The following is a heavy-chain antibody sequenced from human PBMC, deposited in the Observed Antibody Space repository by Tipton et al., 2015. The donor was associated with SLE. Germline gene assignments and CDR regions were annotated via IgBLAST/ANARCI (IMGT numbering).Heavy chain of an antibody. V-gene: IGHV4-34*01. CDR3: ARAQNSSMGY. J-gene: IGHJ4*02. Sequence: TLSLTCAVYGGSFSGYYWSWIRQPPGKGLEWIREINHSGSTNYNPSLKSRVTISVDTSKNQFPLKLSSVTAADTAVYYCARAQNSSMGYWGQGTLVTVSS. CDR1: GGSFSGYY. D-gene: IGHD1-7*01. CDR2: INHSGST.